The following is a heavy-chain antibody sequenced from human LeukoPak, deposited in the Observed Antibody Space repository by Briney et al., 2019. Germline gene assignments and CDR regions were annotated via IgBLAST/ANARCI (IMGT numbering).Heavy chain of an antibody. V-gene: IGHV3-53*01. CDR3: AGGPGDY. D-gene: IGHD3-16*01. J-gene: IGHJ4*02. Sequence: GGSLRLSCAPSGFTVSSNYMSWVRQAPGKGLEWVSVIYSGGDTFYADSVKGRFTISRDNSKNTLYLQMNSLRAEDTAVYYCAGGPGDYWGQGTLVTVSS. CDR2: IYSGGDT. CDR1: GFTVSSNY.